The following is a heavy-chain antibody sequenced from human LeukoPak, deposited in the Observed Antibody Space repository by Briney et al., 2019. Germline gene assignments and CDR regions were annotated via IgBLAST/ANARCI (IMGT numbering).Heavy chain of an antibody. D-gene: IGHD1-14*01. V-gene: IGHV1-8*01. CDR3: ARGPRNDP. J-gene: IGHJ5*02. Sequence: SVKVSCKTSGYPFTTYEINWVRQAAGQGLEWMGWVHPNTGNTAYAQRFQGRVTMTRDTSISTAYMELSSLTSNDTAVYFCARGPRNDPWGQGALVTVSS. CDR2: VHPNTGNT. CDR1: GYPFTTYE.